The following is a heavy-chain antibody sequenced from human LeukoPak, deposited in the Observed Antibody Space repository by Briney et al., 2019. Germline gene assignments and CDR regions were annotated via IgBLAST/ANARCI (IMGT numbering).Heavy chain of an antibody. J-gene: IGHJ6*02. CDR2: INPNSGGT. D-gene: IGHD2-21*02. V-gene: IGHV1-2*02. Sequence: ASVKVSCKASGYTFTGYYMHWVRQAPGQGLEWMGWINPNSGGTNYAQKFQGRVTMTRDTSISTAYMELSRLRSDDTAVYHCARVDEHIVVVTAIRYYGMDVWGQGTTVTVSS. CDR1: GYTFTGYY. CDR3: ARVDEHIVVVTAIRYYGMDV.